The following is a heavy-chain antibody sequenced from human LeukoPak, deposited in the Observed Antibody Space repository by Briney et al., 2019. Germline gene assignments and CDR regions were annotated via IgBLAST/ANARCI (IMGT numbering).Heavy chain of an antibody. Sequence: SETLSLTCTVSGGSISSNSYYSAWIRQPPGKGLEWTGTIYYSGSTFYNPSLKSRVTMSVDTSRNQFSLRLSSVTAADTAVYFCARHPQRSLGVTTSGPYYYAMDVWGQGTTVTVSS. CDR2: IYYSGST. D-gene: IGHD2-21*02. J-gene: IGHJ6*02. V-gene: IGHV4-39*01. CDR3: ARHPQRSLGVTTSGPYYYAMDV. CDR1: GGSISSNSYY.